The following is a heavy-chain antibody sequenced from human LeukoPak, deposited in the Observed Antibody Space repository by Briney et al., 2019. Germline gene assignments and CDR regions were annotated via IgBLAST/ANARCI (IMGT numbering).Heavy chain of an antibody. V-gene: IGHV3-23*01. CDR3: AKHYDSNNYYFDY. Sequence: GGSLRLSCAASGFTFSNYPMSWVRQAPGKGLEWVSVISGSAGSTHHADSVQGRFTISRDNSNNTLYLQMNSLRAEDTAVYYCAKHYDSNNYYFDYWGQGILATVSS. J-gene: IGHJ4*02. D-gene: IGHD3-22*01. CDR2: ISGSAGST. CDR1: GFTFSNYP.